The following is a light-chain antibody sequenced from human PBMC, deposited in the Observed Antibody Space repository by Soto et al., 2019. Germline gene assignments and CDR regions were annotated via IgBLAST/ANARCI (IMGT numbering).Light chain of an antibody. Sequence: EIVLTQSPGTLSLSPGERATLSCRASQSVTSTYLAWYQQKPGQAPRLLIYGASNRATGIPDRFTGSGSGTDFTLTISRLEPEDFAVYYCQQYGSSPLTFAGGTKVELK. J-gene: IGKJ4*01. CDR2: GAS. CDR1: QSVTSTY. V-gene: IGKV3-20*01. CDR3: QQYGSSPLT.